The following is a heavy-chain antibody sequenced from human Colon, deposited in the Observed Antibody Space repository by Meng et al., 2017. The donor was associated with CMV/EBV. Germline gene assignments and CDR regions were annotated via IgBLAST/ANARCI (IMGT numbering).Heavy chain of an antibody. V-gene: IGHV4-39*01. CDR1: GGSISTTSYY. J-gene: IGHJ4*02. CDR3: VRHETYYDYGDYVPQYYFDS. Sequence: SETLSLTCIVSGGSISTTSYYWGWIRQPPGKGPEWIGSIFFSGTTNYNPSLRSRLSISVDKSSNQFSLKLTSVTAADTAIYYCVRHETYYDYGDYVPQYYFDSWGQGTVVTVSS. CDR2: IFFSGTT. D-gene: IGHD4-17*01.